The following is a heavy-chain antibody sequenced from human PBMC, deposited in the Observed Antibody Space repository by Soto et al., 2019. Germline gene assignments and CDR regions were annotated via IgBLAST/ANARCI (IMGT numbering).Heavy chain of an antibody. CDR3: TATTHWSS. V-gene: IGHV1-2*02. D-gene: IGHD1-26*01. CDR2: INPNSGGT. Sequence: GASVKVSCKASGYSFTGYYMHWVRQAPGQGLEWMGWINPNSGGTDYAKKFQGRVTMTRDTSITTGYMELSRLRSDDTAVYYCTATTHWSSWGQGTLVTVSS. CDR1: GYSFTGYY. J-gene: IGHJ5*02.